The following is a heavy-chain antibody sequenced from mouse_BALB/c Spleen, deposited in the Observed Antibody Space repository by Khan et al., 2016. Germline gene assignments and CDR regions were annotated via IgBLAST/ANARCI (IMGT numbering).Heavy chain of an antibody. CDR1: GYSITSGYY. V-gene: IGHV3-6*01. Sequence: QLEESGPGLVKPSQSLSLTCSVTGYSITSGYYWNWIRQFPGNKLEWMGYISYDGSNNYNQSLKNRTSITRDTSKNQFFLKLNSVTTEDAATSYCATSIYFNYAWFAYWGQGTLVTVSA. CDR2: ISYDGSN. CDR3: ATSIYFNYAWFAY. J-gene: IGHJ3*01. D-gene: IGHD2-4*01.